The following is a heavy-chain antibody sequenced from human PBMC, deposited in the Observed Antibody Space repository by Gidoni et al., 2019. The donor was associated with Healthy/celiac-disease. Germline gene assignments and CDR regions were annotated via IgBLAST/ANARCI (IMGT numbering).Heavy chain of an antibody. Sequence: EVQLFVSRGGLVQSGRSLSLSCAASGLAFSSYALSWVRQAPGKGLEWVSAISGSGGSTYYADTVKGRFTISRDNSKNTLYLQMNSLRAEDTAVYYCAKGVGSSRGDYFDYWGQGTLVTVSS. V-gene: IGHV3-23*01. CDR1: GLAFSSYA. CDR3: AKGVGSSRGDYFDY. D-gene: IGHD6-13*01. J-gene: IGHJ4*02. CDR2: ISGSGGST.